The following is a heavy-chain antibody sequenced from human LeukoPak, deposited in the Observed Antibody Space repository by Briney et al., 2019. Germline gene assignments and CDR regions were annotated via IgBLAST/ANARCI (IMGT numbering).Heavy chain of an antibody. D-gene: IGHD3-3*01. CDR2: ISAYNGNT. CDR1: GYTFTSYG. J-gene: IGHJ3*02. Sequence: ASVKVSCKASGYTFTSYGISWVRQAPGQGLEWMGWISAYNGNTNYAQKLQGRVTMTSDTSTSTAYMELRSLRSDDTAEYYCARDQTYYDFWSGNGGAFDIWGQGTMVTVSS. CDR3: ARDQTYYDFWSGNGGAFDI. V-gene: IGHV1-18*01.